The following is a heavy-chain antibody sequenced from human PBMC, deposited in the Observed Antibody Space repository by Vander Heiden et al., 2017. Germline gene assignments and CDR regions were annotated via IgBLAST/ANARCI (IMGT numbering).Heavy chain of an antibody. CDR3: ARDRSTYYYDSSGYYSLYYFDY. D-gene: IGHD3-22*01. Sequence: QVQLVQSGAEVKKPGSSGKVSCKASGGTFSSSALSWVRQAPGQGLEWMGGIIPIFGTANYAQKFQGRVTITADESTSTAYMELSSLRSEDTAVYYCARDRSTYYYDSSGYYSLYYFDYWGQGTLVTVSS. CDR2: IIPIFGTA. CDR1: GGTFSSSA. V-gene: IGHV1-69*01. J-gene: IGHJ4*02.